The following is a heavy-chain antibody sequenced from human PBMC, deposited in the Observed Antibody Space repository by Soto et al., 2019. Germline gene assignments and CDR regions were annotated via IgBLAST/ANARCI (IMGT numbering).Heavy chain of an antibody. CDR1: GFTFSSYA. D-gene: IGHD3-3*01. J-gene: IGHJ6*02. CDR3: AKDVDGLEWLYYYGMDV. Sequence: PVGSLRLSCAASGFTFSSYAMNWVRQAPGKGLEWVSAISGSGYSTYYADSVKGRFTISRDNSKNTLYLQMNSLRAEDTAVYYCAKDVDGLEWLYYYGMDVWGQGTTVTVSS. V-gene: IGHV3-23*01. CDR2: ISGSGYST.